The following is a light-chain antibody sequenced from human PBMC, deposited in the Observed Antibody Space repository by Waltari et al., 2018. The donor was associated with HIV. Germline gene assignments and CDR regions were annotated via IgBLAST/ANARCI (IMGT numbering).Light chain of an antibody. Sequence: QLVLTQSPSASASLRASVKLTCTLSSGHSNYAIAWHQHQPEKGPRYLMRLHSDGSYRKGDGIPVRFSCSSSAAVPYLFISSLHSEDEADYYSQPWTTGIVLFGGGTKLTVL. CDR1: SGHSNYA. V-gene: IGLV4-69*01. CDR3: QPWTTGIVL. CDR2: LHSDGSY. J-gene: IGLJ2*01.